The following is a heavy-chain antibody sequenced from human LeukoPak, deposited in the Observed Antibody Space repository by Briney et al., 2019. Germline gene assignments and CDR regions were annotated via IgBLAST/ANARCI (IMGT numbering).Heavy chain of an antibody. CDR1: GYTFTGYY. D-gene: IGHD2-21*02. CDR3: ARRGTAGDWDY. CDR2: INPDSGGT. J-gene: IGHJ4*02. Sequence: ASVKVSCKASGYTFTGYYMYWVRQAPGQGLEWMGWINPDSGGTNYAQKFQGRVTMTRDMSISTAYMELSRLRFDDTAVYYCARRGTAGDWDYWGQGTLVTVSS. V-gene: IGHV1-2*02.